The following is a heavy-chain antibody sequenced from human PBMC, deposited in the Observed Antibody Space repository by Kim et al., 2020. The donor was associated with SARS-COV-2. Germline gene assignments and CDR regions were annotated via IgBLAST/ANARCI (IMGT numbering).Heavy chain of an antibody. CDR3: ARDQDPTVLRFLEGKHYGMDV. D-gene: IGHD3-3*01. J-gene: IGHJ6*02. V-gene: IGHV3-48*03. Sequence: FTISRDNAKNSLYLQMNSLRAEDTAVYYCARDQDPTVLRFLEGKHYGMDVWGQGTTVTVSS.